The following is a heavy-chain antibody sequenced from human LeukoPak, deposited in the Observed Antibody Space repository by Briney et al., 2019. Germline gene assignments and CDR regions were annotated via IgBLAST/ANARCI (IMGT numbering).Heavy chain of an antibody. J-gene: IGHJ4*02. D-gene: IGHD1-26*01. CDR1: GGTFSSYA. Sequence: ASVKVSCKASGGTFSSYAISWVRQAPGQGLEWLGWINPNSGGTNYAQKFQDRVTMTRDASVRTAYMELTSLTSDDTAVYYCAREIDTYSGSYFNYWGQGTLVTVSS. V-gene: IGHV1-2*02. CDR3: AREIDTYSGSYFNY. CDR2: INPNSGGT.